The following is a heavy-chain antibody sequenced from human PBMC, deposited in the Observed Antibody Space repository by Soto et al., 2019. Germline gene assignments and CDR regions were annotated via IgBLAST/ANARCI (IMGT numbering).Heavy chain of an antibody. Sequence: QVQLVESGGGVVQPGRSLRLSCAASGFTFSSYGMHWVRQAPGKGLEWVAVISYDGSNKYYADSVKGRFTISRDNSKNTLYLQMNSLRAEDTAVYYCAKEREISASYYFQHWGQGTLVTVSS. CDR1: GFTFSSYG. CDR2: ISYDGSNK. V-gene: IGHV3-30*18. D-gene: IGHD1-26*01. J-gene: IGHJ1*01. CDR3: AKEREISASYYFQH.